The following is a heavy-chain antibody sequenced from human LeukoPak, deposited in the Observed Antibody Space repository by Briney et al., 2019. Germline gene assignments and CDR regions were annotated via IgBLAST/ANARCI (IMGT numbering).Heavy chain of an antibody. CDR3: EKGSSSWYGGGY. V-gene: IGHV3-23*01. CDR1: GFTFSYYY. Sequence: GGALRLSCGASGFTFSYYYMRWIRQAPGRGLEWVSAISGSGGSKYYADSVKGRFTISRDNSKNTLYLQMNSLRAEDTAVYYCEKGSSSWYGGGYWGQGTLVTVSS. D-gene: IGHD6-13*01. CDR2: ISGSGGSK. J-gene: IGHJ4*02.